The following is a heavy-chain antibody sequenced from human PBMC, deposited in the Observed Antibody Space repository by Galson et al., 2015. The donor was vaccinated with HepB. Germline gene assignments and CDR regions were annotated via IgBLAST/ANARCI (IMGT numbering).Heavy chain of an antibody. V-gene: IGHV4-59*01. CDR3: ARTPSRGGFDS. J-gene: IGHJ4*02. CDR1: VDSINNYY. CDR2: IYYSGST. Sequence: SETLSLTCIVSVDSINNYYWSWLRQSPGKGLEWIGYIYYSGSTKYNPSFTSRVTISVDTSKNQFSLRLNSVTPADTAIYYCARTPSRGGFDSWGQGTQVTVSS. D-gene: IGHD4-23*01.